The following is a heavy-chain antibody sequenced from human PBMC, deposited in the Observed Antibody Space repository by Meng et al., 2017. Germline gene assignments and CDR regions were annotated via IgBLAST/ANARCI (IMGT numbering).Heavy chain of an antibody. CDR3: ARGSYSFDS. V-gene: IGHV6-1*01. Sequence: QIRLHQTGPGMVKPSQPLSLICGISGDSVSSNSAAWNWIKQSPSRGLEWLGRAYYRSKWYHDYAEPVKRRISIDPDTSKTQFSLQLRSVTPEDSAVYYCARGSYSFDSWGQRTLVTVSS. CDR1: GDSVSSNSAA. D-gene: IGHD1-26*01. J-gene: IGHJ4*02. CDR2: AYYRSKWYH.